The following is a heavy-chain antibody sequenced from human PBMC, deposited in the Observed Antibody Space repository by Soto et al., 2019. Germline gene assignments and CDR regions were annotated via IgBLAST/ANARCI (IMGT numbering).Heavy chain of an antibody. CDR1: GGTFSNYP. J-gene: IGHJ6*02. D-gene: IGHD3-10*01. CDR2: IIPIFGRR. CDR3: ARKTREINMVRGSIPHYLYHMDV. V-gene: IGHV1-69*01. Sequence: QVQLVQSGAAVKKPGSLVQVSCKASGGTFSNYPVSCVRQAPGQGLEWLGCIIPIFGRRKYVQRFQGRITFTADESMTTSYMALRSLRSADTAVYYCARKTREINMVRGSIPHYLYHMDVWGPGTTVIVSS.